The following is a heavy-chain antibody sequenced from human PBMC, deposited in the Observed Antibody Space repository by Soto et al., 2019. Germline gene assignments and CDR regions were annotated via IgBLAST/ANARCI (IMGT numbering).Heavy chain of an antibody. CDR3: VRGDKGGFDL. CDR2: IHSDGSTT. V-gene: IGHV3-74*01. D-gene: IGHD2-21*02. J-gene: IGHJ3*01. Sequence: EVQLVESEGGLVQRGGSLRLSCAASGFTFNYYWMHWVRQAPGQGLVWVSHIHSDGSTTTYADSVKGRFTISRDNAKHTLYLQMNSLRAEDTAVYSCVRGDKGGFDLWGQGTTVTVSS. CDR1: GFTFNYYW.